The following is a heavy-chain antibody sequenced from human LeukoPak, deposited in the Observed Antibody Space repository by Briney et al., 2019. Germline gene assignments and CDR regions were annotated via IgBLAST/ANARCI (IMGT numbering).Heavy chain of an antibody. CDR1: KFAFSSYA. CDR2: ISGGGGNT. CDR3: GKNRYSGSLSPFDI. D-gene: IGHD1-26*01. V-gene: IGHV3-23*01. Sequence: PGGSLRLSCAASKFAFSSYAMSWVRQAPGKGLEWVSAISGGGGNTYYADSVKGRLTISRDNSKNTLYLQMNSLRAENTAVYYCGKNRYSGSLSPFDIWGRGTMVTVSS. J-gene: IGHJ3*02.